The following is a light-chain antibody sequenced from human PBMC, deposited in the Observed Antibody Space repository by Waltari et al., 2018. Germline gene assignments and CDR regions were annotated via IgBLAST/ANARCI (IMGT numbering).Light chain of an antibody. CDR2: KAS. CDR3: QRYSGYPPT. J-gene: IGKJ4*01. CDR1: QSINTW. V-gene: IGKV1-5*03. Sequence: IQMTQSPSTLSASVGDRIPITRRASQSINTWLAWYQQKPGKAPKLLISKASSLQSEVPSRFSGSGFGTEFTLTISSLQPDDSATYYCQRYSGYPPTFGGGTKVEIK.